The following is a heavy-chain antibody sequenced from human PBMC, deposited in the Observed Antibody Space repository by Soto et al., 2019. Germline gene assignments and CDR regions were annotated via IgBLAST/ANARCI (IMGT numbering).Heavy chain of an antibody. CDR2: INAGNGNT. D-gene: IGHD3-10*01. J-gene: IGHJ6*02. V-gene: IGHV1-3*01. CDR3: AREAGLLWFGELLSASYGMDV. CDR1: GYTFTSYA. Sequence: GASVKVSCKASGYTFTSYAMHWLLQAPGQRLEWMGWINAGNGNTKYSQKFQGRVTITRDTSASTAYMELSSLRSEDTAVYYCAREAGLLWFGELLSASYGMDVWGQGTTVTVSS.